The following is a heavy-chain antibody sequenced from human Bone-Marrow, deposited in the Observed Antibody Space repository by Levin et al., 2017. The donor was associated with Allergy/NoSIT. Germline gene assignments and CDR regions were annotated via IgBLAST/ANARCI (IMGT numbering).Heavy chain of an antibody. CDR1: GFSLNTSGVG. D-gene: IGHD1-1*01. CDR2: IYWDDDK. J-gene: IGHJ6*03. CDR3: VHSSGYQRRGPHFYYMDV. V-gene: IGHV2-5*02. Sequence: SGPTLVKPTQTLTLTCTFSGFSLNTSGVGVGWIRQPPRKALEWLAVIYWDDDKRYSPSLKTRLTITKDTSKNQVVLTMANLDPVDTATYYCVHSSGYQRRGPHFYYMDVWGRGTTVTVSS.